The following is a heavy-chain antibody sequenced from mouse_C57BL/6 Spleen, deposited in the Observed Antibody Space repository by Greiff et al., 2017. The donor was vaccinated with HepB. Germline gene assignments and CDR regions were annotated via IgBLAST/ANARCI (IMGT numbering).Heavy chain of an antibody. J-gene: IGHJ2*01. CDR3: TGGTPVVRAYYFDY. CDR1: GFTFSNYW. D-gene: IGHD1-1*01. V-gene: IGHV6-3*01. CDR2: IRLKSDNYAT. Sequence: EVQRVESGGGLVQPGGSMKLSCVASGFTFSNYWMNWVRQSPEKGLEWVAQIRLKSDNYATHYAESVKGRFTISRDDSKNSVYLQMNNLRAEDTGIYYCTGGTPVVRAYYFDYWGQGTTLTVSS.